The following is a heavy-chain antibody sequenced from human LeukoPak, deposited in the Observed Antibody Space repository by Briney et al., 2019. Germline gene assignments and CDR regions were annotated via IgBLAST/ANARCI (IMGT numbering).Heavy chain of an antibody. Sequence: GGSLRLSCAASAFTFSSYGMHWVRQAPGKGLEWVAFIRYDGSNKYYADSVKDRFTISRDNSRNTLYLQMNSLRAEDTAVYYCAKEIWPSVTTPGWTYFDYWGQGTLVTVSS. CDR2: IRYDGSNK. D-gene: IGHD4-17*01. V-gene: IGHV3-30*02. J-gene: IGHJ4*02. CDR3: AKEIWPSVTTPGWTYFDY. CDR1: AFTFSSYG.